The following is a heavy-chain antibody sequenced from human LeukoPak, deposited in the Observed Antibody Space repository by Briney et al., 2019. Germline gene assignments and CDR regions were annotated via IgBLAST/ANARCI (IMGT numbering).Heavy chain of an antibody. Sequence: GGSLRLSRAASGFTFSSYGMHWVRQAPGKGLEWVAFIRYDGSNKYYADSVKGRFTISRDNSKNTLYLQMNSLRAEDTAVYYCAKDGRRIAARLGHYYYYMDVWGKGTTVTVSS. D-gene: IGHD6-6*01. CDR3: AKDGRRIAARLGHYYYYMDV. CDR1: GFTFSSYG. J-gene: IGHJ6*03. V-gene: IGHV3-30*02. CDR2: IRYDGSNK.